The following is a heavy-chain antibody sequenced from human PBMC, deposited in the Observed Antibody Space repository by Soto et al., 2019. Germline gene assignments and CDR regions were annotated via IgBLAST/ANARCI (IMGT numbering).Heavy chain of an antibody. CDR1: GGSISSYY. J-gene: IGHJ5*02. D-gene: IGHD6-25*01. V-gene: IGHV4-59*01. CDR3: ARNSDLRGYSNGWFDP. Sequence: KTSETLSLTCTVSGGSISSYYWSWIRQPPGKGLEWIGYIYYSGSTNYNPSLKSRVTISVDTSKNQFSLKLSSVTAADTAVYYCARNSDLRGYSNGWFDPWGQGTLVTVSS. CDR2: IYYSGST.